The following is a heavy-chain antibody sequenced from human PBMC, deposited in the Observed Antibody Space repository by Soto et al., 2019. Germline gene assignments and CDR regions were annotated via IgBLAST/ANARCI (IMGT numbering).Heavy chain of an antibody. Sequence: EVQLVESGGGLVKPGGSLRLSCAASGFTFSSYSMNWVRQAPGKGLEWVSSISSSSSYIYYADSVKGRFTISRDNAKNSLYLQMNSLRAEDTAVYYCARDRIQRAGEIDYWGQGTLVTVSS. J-gene: IGHJ4*02. D-gene: IGHD7-27*01. V-gene: IGHV3-21*01. CDR2: ISSSSSYI. CDR1: GFTFSSYS. CDR3: ARDRIQRAGEIDY.